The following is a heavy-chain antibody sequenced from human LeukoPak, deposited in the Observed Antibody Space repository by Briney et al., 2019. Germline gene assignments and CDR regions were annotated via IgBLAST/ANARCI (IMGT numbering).Heavy chain of an antibody. V-gene: IGHV3-30*02. J-gene: IGHJ3*02. CDR3: AKGTLAYCGGDCYPGSDAFDI. CDR1: GFTFSGYG. CDR2: IRFDGSNK. Sequence: PGGSLRLSCAASGFTFSGYGMHWVRQAPGKGLEWVAFIRFDGSNKYYADYVKGRFTISRDNSKNTLYLQMNSLRVEDTAMYYCAKGTLAYCGGDCYPGSDAFDIWGQGTMVSVSS. D-gene: IGHD2-21*02.